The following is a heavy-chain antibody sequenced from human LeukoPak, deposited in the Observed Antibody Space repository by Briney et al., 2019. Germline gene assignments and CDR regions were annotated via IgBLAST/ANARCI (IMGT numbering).Heavy chain of an antibody. CDR1: GVRVAVYR. Sequence: GGSLRLSCVHPGVRVAVYRKCCVRLAPGRGLEWISGISWNSEKTAYAEAVKGRFTISRDNAKISLYVQMNSRGDGGLLLYEYSRDWDCRYSCDNWGQGTLVTVSS. CDR3: SRDWDCRYSCDN. CDR2: ISWNSEKT. D-gene: IGHD2-21*01. J-gene: IGHJ4*02. V-gene: IGHV3-20*01.